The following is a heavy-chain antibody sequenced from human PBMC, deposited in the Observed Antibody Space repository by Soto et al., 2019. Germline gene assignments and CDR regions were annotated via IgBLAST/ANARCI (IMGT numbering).Heavy chain of an antibody. CDR2: ISSSSSYI. Sequence: PGGSLRLSCAASGFTFGSYSMNWVRQAPGKGLEWVSSISSSSSYIYYADSVKGRFTISRDNAKNSLYLQMNSLRAEDTAVYYCARDLAAAAPGWFDPWGQGTLVT. CDR3: ARDLAAAAPGWFDP. D-gene: IGHD6-13*01. CDR1: GFTFGSYS. J-gene: IGHJ5*02. V-gene: IGHV3-21*01.